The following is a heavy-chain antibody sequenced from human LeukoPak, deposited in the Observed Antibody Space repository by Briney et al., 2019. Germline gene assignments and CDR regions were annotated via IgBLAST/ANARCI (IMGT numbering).Heavy chain of an antibody. J-gene: IGHJ5*01. CDR2: IFPGNSDT. CDR1: GYSFSNYW. Sequence: KPGESLKISCKGSGYSFSNYWIGWVRQMPGKGLEWVGIIFPGNSDTRYSPSFQGQVTMSADKSISTAYLQWSSLKAADTAIYYCARQYYDILTDPNYFDSWGQGTLVTVCS. V-gene: IGHV5-51*01. D-gene: IGHD3-9*01. CDR3: ARQYYDILTDPNYFDS.